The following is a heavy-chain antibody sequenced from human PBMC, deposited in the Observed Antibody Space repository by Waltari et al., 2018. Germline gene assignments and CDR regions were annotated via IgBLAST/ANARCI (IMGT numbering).Heavy chain of an antibody. V-gene: IGHV4-39*07. CDR3: AREYCSSTSCYRVYYYYMDV. CDR1: GGSISSSSYY. J-gene: IGHJ6*03. CDR2: IYYSGGT. Sequence: QLQLQESGPGLVKPSETLSLTCTVSGGSISSSSYYWGWIRQPPGKGLEWIGSIYYSGGTYYNPSLKSRVTISVDTSKNQFSLKLSSVTAADTAVYYCAREYCSSTSCYRVYYYYMDVWGKGTTVTISS. D-gene: IGHD2-2*02.